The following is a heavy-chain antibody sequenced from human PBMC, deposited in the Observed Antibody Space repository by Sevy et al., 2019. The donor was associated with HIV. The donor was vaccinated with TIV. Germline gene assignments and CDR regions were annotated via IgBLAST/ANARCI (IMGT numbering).Heavy chain of an antibody. CDR1: GFTFSSYG. CDR3: AKEGVGRFGELFVDDY. D-gene: IGHD3-10*01. Sequence: GGSLRLSCAASGFTFSSYGMHWVRQAPGKGLEWVAVISYDGSNKYYADSVKGRFTISRDNSKNTLYLQMNSLRAEDTAVYYCAKEGVGRFGELFVDDYWCQGTLVTVSS. J-gene: IGHJ4*02. CDR2: ISYDGSNK. V-gene: IGHV3-30*18.